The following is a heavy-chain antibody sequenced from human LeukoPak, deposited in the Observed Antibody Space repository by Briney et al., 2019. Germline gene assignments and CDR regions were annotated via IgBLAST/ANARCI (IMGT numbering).Heavy chain of an antibody. CDR2: IKQDGSEK. D-gene: IGHD1-26*01. J-gene: IGHJ4*02. V-gene: IGHV3-7*04. CDR1: GFTFSSYW. Sequence: WGTLTLTCAASGFTFSSYWLSWVRQPPGKGLEWVGNIKQDGSEKYYVDSVKGRFTISRDNAKNSLYLQMNSLRAEDTAVYHCAREVGATIYFDYWGQGILVTVSS. CDR3: AREVGATIYFDY.